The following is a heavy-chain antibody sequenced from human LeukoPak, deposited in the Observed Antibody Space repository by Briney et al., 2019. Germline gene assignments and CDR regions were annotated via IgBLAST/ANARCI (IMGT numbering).Heavy chain of an antibody. D-gene: IGHD6-13*01. CDR3: AKDRRALYSIAAAGTLDY. J-gene: IGHJ4*02. V-gene: IGHV3-30*18. CDR1: GFTFSSYG. Sequence: GGSLRLSCAASGFTFSSYGMHWVRQAPGRGLEWVAVISYDGSNKYYADSVKGRFTISRDNPKNTLYLQMNSLRAEDTAVYYCAKDRRALYSIAAAGTLDYWGQGTLVTVSS. CDR2: ISYDGSNK.